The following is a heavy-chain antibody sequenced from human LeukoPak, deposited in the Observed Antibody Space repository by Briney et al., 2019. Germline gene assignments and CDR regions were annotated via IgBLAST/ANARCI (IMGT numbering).Heavy chain of an antibody. J-gene: IGHJ4*02. CDR2: ISGSGGST. D-gene: IGHD3-16*01. CDR3: AKHYDYIFAASDY. CDR1: GFTFSSYA. V-gene: IGHV3-23*01. Sequence: PGGSPRLSCAASGFTFSSYAMSWVRQAPGKGLEWVSAISGSGGSTYYADSVKGRFTISRDNSKNTLYLQMNSLRAEDTAVYYCAKHYDYIFAASDYWGQGTLVTVSS.